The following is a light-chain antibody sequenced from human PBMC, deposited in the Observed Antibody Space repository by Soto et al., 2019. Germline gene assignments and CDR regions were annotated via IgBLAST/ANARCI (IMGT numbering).Light chain of an antibody. Sequence: QSALTQPACVSGSPGQSITISCTGTSSDVGGYDYVSWYQQHPGKAPKLMIYDVTNRPSGVSNRFSGSKSGNTASLTISGLQAEDEADYYCISYASSNTYVFGTGTKVTVL. J-gene: IGLJ1*01. CDR2: DVT. V-gene: IGLV2-14*01. CDR3: ISYASSNTYV. CDR1: SSDVGGYDY.